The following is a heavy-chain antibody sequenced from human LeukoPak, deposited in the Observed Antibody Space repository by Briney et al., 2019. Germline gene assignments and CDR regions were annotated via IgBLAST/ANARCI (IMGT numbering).Heavy chain of an antibody. CDR3: ARGLAVAGTADY. J-gene: IGHJ4*02. CDR2: INHSGST. CDR1: GGSFSGYY. V-gene: IGHV4-34*01. Sequence: SETLSLTCAVYGGSFSGYYWSWIRQPPGKGLEWIGEINHSGSTNYNPSLKSRVTISVDTSKNQFSLKLSSVTAADTAVYYCARGLAVAGTADYWGQGTLVTVSS. D-gene: IGHD6-19*01.